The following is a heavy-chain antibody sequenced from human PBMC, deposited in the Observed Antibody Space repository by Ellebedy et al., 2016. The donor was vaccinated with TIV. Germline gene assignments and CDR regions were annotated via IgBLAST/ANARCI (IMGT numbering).Heavy chain of an antibody. V-gene: IGHV3-73*01. Sequence: GESLKISXAASGFTFSGSAMHWVRQASGEGLEWVGRIRSKANSYATAYAASVKGRFTISRDDSKNTAYLQMNSLKTEDTAVYYCTRQVEMATITRYYYYGMDVWGQGTTVTVSS. J-gene: IGHJ6*02. CDR1: GFTFSGSA. CDR2: IRSKANSYAT. CDR3: TRQVEMATITRYYYYGMDV. D-gene: IGHD5-24*01.